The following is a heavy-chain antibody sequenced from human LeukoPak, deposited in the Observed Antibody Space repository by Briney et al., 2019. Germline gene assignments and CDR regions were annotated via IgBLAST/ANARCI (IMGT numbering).Heavy chain of an antibody. Sequence: GSLRLSCAASGFTFSNYWMLWVRQAPGKGLVWVSSISSSSSYIYYADSVKGRFTISRDNAKNSLYLQMNSLRAEDTAVYYCARENRDPVVGATLSFDYWGQGTLVIVSS. CDR1: GFTFSNYW. D-gene: IGHD1-26*01. J-gene: IGHJ4*02. CDR2: ISSSSSYI. CDR3: ARENRDPVVGATLSFDY. V-gene: IGHV3-21*01.